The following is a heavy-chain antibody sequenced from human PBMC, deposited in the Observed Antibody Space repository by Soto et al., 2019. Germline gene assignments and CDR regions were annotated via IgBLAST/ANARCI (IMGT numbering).Heavy chain of an antibody. CDR1: GYSISNGYY. D-gene: IGHD3-10*01. Sequence: PSETLSLTCAVSGYSISNGYYCGWIRQPPGKGLEWIGSMYQSGSAYYNPSLKSRVTISLDTSKNQVSLKLSSVTAADTAVYYCAGGPKLLWNYFDHWGQGSLVTVSS. CDR3: AGGPKLLWNYFDH. CDR2: MYQSGSA. J-gene: IGHJ4*02. V-gene: IGHV4-38-2*01.